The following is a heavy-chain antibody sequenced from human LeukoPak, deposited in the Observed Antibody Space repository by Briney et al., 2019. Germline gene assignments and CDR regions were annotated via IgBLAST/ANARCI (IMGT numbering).Heavy chain of an antibody. CDR2: IIPIFGTA. CDR1: GGTLSSYA. Sequence: SVQFSCKASGGTLSSYAISWVRQAPGQGLEWMGRIIPIFGTANYAQKFQGRVTITTDESTSTAYMELSGLRSEHTAVYYCARGDRRRWIYYCDYWGQGTLVTVSS. D-gene: IGHD5-12*01. J-gene: IGHJ4*02. CDR3: ARGDRRRWIYYCDY. V-gene: IGHV1-69*05.